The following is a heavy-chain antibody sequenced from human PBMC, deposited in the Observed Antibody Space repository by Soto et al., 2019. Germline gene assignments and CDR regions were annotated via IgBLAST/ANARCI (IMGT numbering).Heavy chain of an antibody. CDR1: GGSISNYY. CDR3: ARGGQDFWSGPFDY. CDR2: IDTSGST. Sequence: SETVSLTCTVPGGSISNYYCNWIRQPAGKGLEWIGRIDTSGSTNYNPSLKSRVTMSVDTSKQEFSLKLSSVTAADTALYYCARGGQDFWSGPFDYWGRGALVTVSS. D-gene: IGHD3-3*01. V-gene: IGHV4-4*07. J-gene: IGHJ4*02.